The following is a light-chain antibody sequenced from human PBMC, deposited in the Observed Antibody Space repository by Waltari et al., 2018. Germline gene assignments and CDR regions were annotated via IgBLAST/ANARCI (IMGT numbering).Light chain of an antibody. V-gene: IGKV2-28*01. CDR2: LGF. J-gene: IGKJ3*01. CDR3: MQALQTPLT. CDR1: QSLLHSNGYNY. Sequence: DIVMTQSPLSLPVTPGEPASISCRSSQSLLHSNGYNYLDWYLQKPGQSPQLLLYLGFNRASGVPDRFSGSGSGTDFTLKISRVEAEDVGVYYCMQALQTPLTFGPGTKVDIK.